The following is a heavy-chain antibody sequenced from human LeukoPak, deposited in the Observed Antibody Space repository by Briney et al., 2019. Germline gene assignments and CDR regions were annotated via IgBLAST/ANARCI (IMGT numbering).Heavy chain of an antibody. CDR1: GFTFSSYA. V-gene: IGHV3-23*01. Sequence: PGGSLRLSCAASGFTFSSYAMSWVRQAPGKGLEWVSAISADASSTYYADSVKGPITISRDNSKNTLFLQMNSLRAEDTAVYYSARGAYGDYDYWGQGTLVTVSS. J-gene: IGHJ4*02. D-gene: IGHD4-17*01. CDR2: ISADASST. CDR3: ARGAYGDYDY.